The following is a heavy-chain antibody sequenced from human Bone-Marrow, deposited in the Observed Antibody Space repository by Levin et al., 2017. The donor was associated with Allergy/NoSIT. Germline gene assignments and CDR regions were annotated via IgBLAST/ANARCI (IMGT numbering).Heavy chain of an antibody. Sequence: GGSLRLSCAASGFTFSSYGMHWVRQAPGKGLEWVAVISYDGSNKYYADSVKGRFTISRDNSKNTLYLQMNSLRAEDTAVYYCAKLIAAAGSSYYYYYGMDVWGQGTTVTVSS. CDR3: AKLIAAAGSSYYYYYGMDV. J-gene: IGHJ6*02. V-gene: IGHV3-30*18. CDR1: GFTFSSYG. D-gene: IGHD6-13*01. CDR2: ISYDGSNK.